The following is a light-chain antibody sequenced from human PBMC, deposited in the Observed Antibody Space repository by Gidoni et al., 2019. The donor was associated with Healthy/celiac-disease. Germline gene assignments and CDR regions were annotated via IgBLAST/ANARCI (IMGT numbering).Light chain of an antibody. Sequence: EIVLTQSPGTLSLSPGERATLSCRASQSVSSSYLAWYQQKPGKAPRLLIYGASSRATGIPDRFSGSGSGKDFTLTIRRLEPEDLAVYYCQQYGSSFGGTFGQGTKVEIK. J-gene: IGKJ1*01. CDR1: QSVSSSY. CDR2: GAS. V-gene: IGKV3-20*01. CDR3: QQYGSSFGGT.